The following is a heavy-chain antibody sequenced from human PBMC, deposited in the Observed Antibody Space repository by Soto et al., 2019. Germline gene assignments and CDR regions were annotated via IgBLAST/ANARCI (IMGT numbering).Heavy chain of an antibody. CDR1: GYTFTNSG. V-gene: IGHV1-69*04. J-gene: IGHJ4*02. Sequence: SVKVSCKASGYTFTNSGINWVRQAPGLGLEWMGRVNPILSMSNYAQKFQGRVTMTADKSTSTAYMELRSLRSEDTAFYYCATSYGSGYRAFDYWGQGALVTVSS. D-gene: IGHD3-10*01. CDR2: VNPILSMS. CDR3: ATSYGSGYRAFDY.